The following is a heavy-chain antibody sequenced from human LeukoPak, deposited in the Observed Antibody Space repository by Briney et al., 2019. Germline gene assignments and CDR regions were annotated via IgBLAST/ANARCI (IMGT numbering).Heavy chain of an antibody. CDR3: ARTVVAATPDYNWFDP. V-gene: IGHV1-2*02. Sequence: ASVKVSCKASGYTFTAYHMHWVRQAPGQGLEWMGWINPNSGGTNYAQRFQGRVTMTRDTSISTAYMELSSLRSDDTAVYFCARTVVAATPDYNWFDPWGQGTLVTVSS. D-gene: IGHD2-15*01. CDR2: INPNSGGT. CDR1: GYTFTAYH. J-gene: IGHJ5*02.